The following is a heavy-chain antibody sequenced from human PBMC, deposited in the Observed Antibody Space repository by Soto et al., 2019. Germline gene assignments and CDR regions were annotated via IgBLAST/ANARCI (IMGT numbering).Heavy chain of an antibody. CDR3: ARVIDVREQLALGWFNP. V-gene: IGHV4-59*01. Sequence: SETLSLTCTVSGGSISSYYWSWIRQPPGKGLEWIGYIYYSGSTNYNPSLKSRVTISVDTSKNQFSLKLSSVTAADTAVYYCARVIDVREQLALGWFNPWGQGTLVTVSS. J-gene: IGHJ5*02. CDR2: IYYSGST. D-gene: IGHD6-6*01. CDR1: GGSISSYY.